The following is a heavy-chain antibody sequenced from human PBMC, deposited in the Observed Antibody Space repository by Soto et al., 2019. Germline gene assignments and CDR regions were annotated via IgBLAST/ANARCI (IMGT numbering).Heavy chain of an antibody. D-gene: IGHD1-20*01. J-gene: IGHJ4*02. V-gene: IGHV3-15*01. CDR2: IKSETDGDTT. CDR3: TTDRRITLAQFDY. CDR1: GFTLSNAW. Sequence: GGSLRLSCAASGFTLSNAWMSWVRQAPGKGLEWVARIKSETDGDTTDYTAPVRGRFTISRDGSKNTLYLQMNSLKTEDTAVYYCTTDRRITLAQFDYWGQGTLVTVSS.